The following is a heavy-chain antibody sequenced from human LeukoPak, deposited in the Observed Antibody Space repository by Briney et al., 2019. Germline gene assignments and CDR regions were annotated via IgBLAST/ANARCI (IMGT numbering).Heavy chain of an antibody. D-gene: IGHD6-19*01. CDR2: IYSGVPT. Sequence: KTSETLSLTCTTSGVSISRFYWSWVRQPPGKGLEWIGNIYSGVPTYFNPSLKSRVIISVDTSRNQFSLNLTSVTAADTAMYYCVQTIGWPGFDYWGQGILVTVSS. V-gene: IGHV4-4*09. CDR3: VQTIGWPGFDY. J-gene: IGHJ4*02. CDR1: GVSISRFY.